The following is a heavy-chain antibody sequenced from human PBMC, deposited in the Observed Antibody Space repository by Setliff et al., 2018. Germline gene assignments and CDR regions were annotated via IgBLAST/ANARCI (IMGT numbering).Heavy chain of an antibody. D-gene: IGHD2-21*01. Sequence: SETLSLTCAVYGGSFSGYYWSWIRRPPGKGLEWIGEINHSGSTNYNPSLKSRVTISVDTSKNQFSLKLSSVTAADTAVYYCAREGEVDAFGIWGQGTMVTVSS. J-gene: IGHJ3*02. CDR2: INHSGST. CDR1: GGSFSGYY. V-gene: IGHV4-34*01. CDR3: AREGEVDAFGI.